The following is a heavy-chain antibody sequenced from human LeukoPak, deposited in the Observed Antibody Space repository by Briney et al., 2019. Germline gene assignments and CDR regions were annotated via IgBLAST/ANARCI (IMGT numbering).Heavy chain of an antibody. Sequence: GGSLRLSCAASGFTFSSYAMNWVRQAPEKGLEWVSTISGGGDDTYCADSVKGRFTISRDNSKNTLSLQINSLRAEDTAMYYCAKASNRGWGFFDYWGQGTLVTVSS. V-gene: IGHV3-23*01. CDR2: ISGGGDDT. CDR1: GFTFSSYA. CDR3: AKASNRGWGFFDY. J-gene: IGHJ4*02. D-gene: IGHD7-27*01.